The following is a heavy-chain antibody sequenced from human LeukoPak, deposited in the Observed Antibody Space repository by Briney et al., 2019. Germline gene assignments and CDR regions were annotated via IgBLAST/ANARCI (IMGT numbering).Heavy chain of an antibody. CDR3: ARDADYGDSVTFDY. Sequence: PSETLSLTCSVSGDSISTSSYYWGWIRQPPGKGLEWIGTIYCSGSTYYNPSLTSRVTVSVDTSKNQFSLKLSSVTAADTAVYYCARDADYGDSVTFDYWGQGTLVTVSS. CDR1: GDSISTSSYY. J-gene: IGHJ4*02. CDR2: IYCSGST. V-gene: IGHV4-39*07. D-gene: IGHD4-17*01.